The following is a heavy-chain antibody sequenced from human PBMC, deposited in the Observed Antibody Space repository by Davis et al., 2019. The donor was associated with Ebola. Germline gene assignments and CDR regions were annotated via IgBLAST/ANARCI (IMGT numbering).Heavy chain of an antibody. CDR3: TSDFWADGYNFGY. J-gene: IGHJ4*02. CDR1: GFIFSDYY. CDR2: ISNDNRHI. D-gene: IGHD5-24*01. V-gene: IGHV3-11*05. Sequence: GGSLRLSCAASGFIFSDYYMDWVRQAPGKGLEYISYISNDNRHINYAESVRGRFTISRDNAKNSLYLQMNSLKTEDTAVYYCTSDFWADGYNFGYWGQGTLVTVSS.